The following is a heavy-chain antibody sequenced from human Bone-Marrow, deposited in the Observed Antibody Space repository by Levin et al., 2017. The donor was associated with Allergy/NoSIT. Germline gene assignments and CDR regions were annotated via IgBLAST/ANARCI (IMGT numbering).Heavy chain of an antibody. CDR3: SSSSWDAFDI. J-gene: IGHJ3*02. Sequence: SETLSLTCTVSGGSISSGGYYWSWIRQHPGKGLEWIGYIYYSGSTYYNSSLKSRVTISVDTSKTQFSLKLSSVTAADTAVYYCSSSSWDAFDIWGQGTMVTVAS. V-gene: IGHV4-31*03. CDR1: GGSISSGGYY. CDR2: IYYSGST. D-gene: IGHD6-6*01.